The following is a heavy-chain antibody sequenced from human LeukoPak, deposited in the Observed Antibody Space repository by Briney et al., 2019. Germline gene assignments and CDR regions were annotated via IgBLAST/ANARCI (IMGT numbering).Heavy chain of an antibody. CDR2: ISGSGGST. V-gene: IGHV3-23*01. CDR3: AKASRGRSTSLPFDY. Sequence: GGSLRLSCAASGFTFSSYAMSWVRQAPGKGLEWVSAISGSGGSTYYADSVKGRFAISRDNSKNTLYLQMNSLRAEDTAVYYCAKASRGRSTSLPFDYWGQGTLVTVSS. D-gene: IGHD2-2*01. CDR1: GFTFSSYA. J-gene: IGHJ4*02.